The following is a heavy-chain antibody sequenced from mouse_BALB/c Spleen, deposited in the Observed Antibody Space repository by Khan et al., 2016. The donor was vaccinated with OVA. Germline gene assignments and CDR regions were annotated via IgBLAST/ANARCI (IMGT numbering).Heavy chain of an antibody. J-gene: IGHJ4*01. D-gene: IGHD2-10*01. V-gene: IGHV9-3-1*01. CDR3: ARPPYFSYVMDN. Sequence: QIQLVQSGPELKKPGETVKISCKASGQTFTNSGMNWVKQAPGKGLKWMGWINTYTGESTYADDFNGRFAFSLETSTSTAYLQINNLKNEDTATYFCARPPYFSYVMDNWVQGTSVTVSS. CDR2: INTYTGES. CDR1: GQTFTNSG.